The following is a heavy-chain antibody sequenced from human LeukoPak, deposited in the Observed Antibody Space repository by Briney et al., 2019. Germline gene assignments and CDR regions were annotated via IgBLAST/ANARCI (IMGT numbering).Heavy chain of an antibody. Sequence: GGSLRLSCAASGFTVSSNYMSWVRQAPGKGLEWVSVIYSGGSTYYADSVKGRFTISRDNSKNTLYLQMNSLRAEDTAVYYCSRAPYTSTYYLDYWGQGTLVTVSS. CDR2: IYSGGST. V-gene: IGHV3-66*01. D-gene: IGHD6-13*01. J-gene: IGHJ4*02. CDR1: GFTVSSNY. CDR3: SRAPYTSTYYLDY.